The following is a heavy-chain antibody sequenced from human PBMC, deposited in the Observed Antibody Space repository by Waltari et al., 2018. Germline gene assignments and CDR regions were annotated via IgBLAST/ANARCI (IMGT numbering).Heavy chain of an antibody. CDR2: IYYSGST. Sequence: QLQLQESVPGLVKPSETLSLTCTVSGGSISSSSYYWGWIRQPPGKGLEWIGSIYYSGSTYYNPSLKSRVTISVDTSKNQFSLKLSSVTAADTAVYYCARSAVSKQPKGYYFDYWGQGTLVTVSS. CDR3: ARSAVSKQPKGYYFDY. CDR1: GGSISSSSYY. V-gene: IGHV4-39*07. D-gene: IGHD6-13*01. J-gene: IGHJ4*02.